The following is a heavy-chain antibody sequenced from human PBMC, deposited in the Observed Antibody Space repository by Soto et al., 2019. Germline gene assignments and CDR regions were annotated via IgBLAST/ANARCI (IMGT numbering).Heavy chain of an antibody. CDR1: GYRFTNHG. J-gene: IGHJ4*02. Sequence: ASVKVSCKASGYRFTNHGISWVRQAPGQGLEWMGWISAHDGKAKYAQKFQGRVTMTTDESTSTAYMELSSLRSEDTAVYYCARGPPLVSFDYWGQGTLVTVSS. CDR2: ISAHDGKA. D-gene: IGHD3-9*01. CDR3: ARGPPLVSFDY. V-gene: IGHV1-18*01.